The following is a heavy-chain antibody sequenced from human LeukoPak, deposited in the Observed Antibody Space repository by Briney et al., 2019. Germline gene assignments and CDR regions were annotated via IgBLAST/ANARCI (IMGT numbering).Heavy chain of an antibody. CDR2: IRDKANSYAT. CDR1: GFTFSSSA. Sequence: GGSLRLSCAASGFTFSSSAMHWVRQASGKGLEWVGQIRDKANSYATEYGASLEGRFTISRDDSKNTVHLQMNSLKSEDTAVYYCTTPPVGGYTGNDPFDYWGQGTLVTVFS. CDR3: TTPPVGGYTGNDPFDY. J-gene: IGHJ4*02. D-gene: IGHD5-12*01. V-gene: IGHV3-73*01.